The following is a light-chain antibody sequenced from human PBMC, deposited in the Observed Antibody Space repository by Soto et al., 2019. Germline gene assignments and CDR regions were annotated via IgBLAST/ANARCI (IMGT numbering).Light chain of an antibody. V-gene: IGKV2-30*02. Sequence: DVVMTQSPLSLPVTLGQPASISCRSSQSLIHSDGSTYLSWFQQRPGRSPRRLIYEVSDRDSGVPDRFIGSVSGTDFTLKISRVEAEDVGVYYCMQGTHWPWTFGQGTEGEIK. CDR3: MQGTHWPWT. CDR2: EVS. CDR1: QSLIHSDGSTY. J-gene: IGKJ1*01.